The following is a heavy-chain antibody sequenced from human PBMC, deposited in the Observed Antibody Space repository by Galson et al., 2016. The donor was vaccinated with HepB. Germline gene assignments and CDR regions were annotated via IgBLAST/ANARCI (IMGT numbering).Heavy chain of an antibody. CDR3: AKVPILYSDHPWYFDY. J-gene: IGHJ4*02. CDR2: ISGDGLTT. Sequence: SLRLSCAASGFTFSFGAYGMHWVRQAPGKGLEYVSAISGDGLTTYYADSVKGRFTISRDNSKNTLSLQMSGLRTGDTAVYYCAKVPILYSDHPWYFDYWGQGTLVTVSS. D-gene: IGHD4-17*01. V-gene: IGHV3-64D*06. CDR1: GFTFSFGAYG.